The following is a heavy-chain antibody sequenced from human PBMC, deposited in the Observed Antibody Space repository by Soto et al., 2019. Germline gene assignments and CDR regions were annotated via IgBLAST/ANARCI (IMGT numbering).Heavy chain of an antibody. CDR1: GFTFSSYG. D-gene: IGHD2-15*01. J-gene: IGHJ4*02. CDR3: AKETYSGPLDY. Sequence: QVQLVESGGGVVQPGRSLRLSCAASGFTFSSYGIHWVRQAPGKGLEWGAVISYDGSNKYYADSVKGRFTISRDNSKNTLYLQMNSLRAEDTAVYYCAKETYSGPLDYWGQGTLVTVSS. CDR2: ISYDGSNK. V-gene: IGHV3-30*18.